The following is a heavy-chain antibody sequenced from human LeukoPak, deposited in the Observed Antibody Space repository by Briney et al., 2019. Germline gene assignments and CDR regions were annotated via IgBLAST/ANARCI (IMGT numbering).Heavy chain of an antibody. V-gene: IGHV4-59*01. D-gene: IGHD2-15*01. Sequence: SETLSLTCTVSGGSISSYYWSWIRQPPGKGLEWIGYIYYSGSTNYNPSLKSRVTISVDTSKNQFSLKLSSVTAADTAVYYCARDRSDCSGGSCYPYYFDYWGQGTLVTVSS. J-gene: IGHJ4*02. CDR1: GGSISSYY. CDR2: IYYSGST. CDR3: ARDRSDCSGGSCYPYYFDY.